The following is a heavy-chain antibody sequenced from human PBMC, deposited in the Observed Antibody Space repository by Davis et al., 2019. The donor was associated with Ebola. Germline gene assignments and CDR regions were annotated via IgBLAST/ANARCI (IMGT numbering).Heavy chain of an antibody. CDR3: ARVRAIWSRMDV. V-gene: IGHV4-34*01. Sequence: SETLSLTCAVYGGSFSGYYWSWIRQPPGKGLEWIGEINHSGSTNYNPSLKSRVTISVDTSKNQFSLKLSSVTAADTAVYCCARVRAIWSRMDVWGQGTTVTVSS. CDR2: INHSGST. J-gene: IGHJ6*02. D-gene: IGHD2-2*02. CDR1: GGSFSGYY.